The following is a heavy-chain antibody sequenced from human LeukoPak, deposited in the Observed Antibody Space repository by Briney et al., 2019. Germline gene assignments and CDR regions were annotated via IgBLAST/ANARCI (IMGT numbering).Heavy chain of an antibody. D-gene: IGHD2-2*03. CDR3: ARDNGDGYNWFDP. Sequence: GGSLRLSCAASGFTFSSHGIHWVRQAPGKGLEWVAIIWYDGSKKYYADSVKGRFTISRDNSKNTLYLQMNSLRVDDTAVYYCARDNGDGYNWFDPWGQGTLVTVSS. V-gene: IGHV3-33*01. CDR1: GFTFSSHG. J-gene: IGHJ5*02. CDR2: IWYDGSKK.